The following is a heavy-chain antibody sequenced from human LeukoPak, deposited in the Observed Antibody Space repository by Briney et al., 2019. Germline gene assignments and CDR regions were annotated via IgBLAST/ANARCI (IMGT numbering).Heavy chain of an antibody. V-gene: IGHV3-21*01. CDR1: GFTFSSYS. CDR3: ARDRTSGYRLPVDY. Sequence: PGGSLRLSCAGSGFTFSSYSMNWVRQAPGKGLEWVSSISSGRTYIYYADSVKGRFTISRDNAQNSLYLQMNSLRAEDTAVYYCARDRTSGYRLPVDYWGQGSLVSVSS. J-gene: IGHJ4*02. D-gene: IGHD2-2*01. CDR2: ISSGRTYI.